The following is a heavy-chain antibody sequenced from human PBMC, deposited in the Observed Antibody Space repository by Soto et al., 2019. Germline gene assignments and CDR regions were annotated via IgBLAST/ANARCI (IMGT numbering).Heavy chain of an antibody. CDR1: GGTFSSYT. CDR2: IIPIFGTA. V-gene: IGHV1-69*12. Sequence: QVQLVQSGAEVKKPGSSVTVSCKASGGTFSSYTISWVRQAPGQGLEWMGGIIPIFGTANYAQKFQGRVTITADESTRTAYMELSSLRSEDTAVYYCARGNHRWLQLWYFALWGRGTLVTVSS. D-gene: IGHD5-12*01. J-gene: IGHJ2*01. CDR3: ARGNHRWLQLWYFAL.